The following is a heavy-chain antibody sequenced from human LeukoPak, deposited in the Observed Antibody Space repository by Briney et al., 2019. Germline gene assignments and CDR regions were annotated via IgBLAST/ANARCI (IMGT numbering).Heavy chain of an antibody. Sequence: GWGLPLSCPPCGLTFSSYSMIWVRPAAARELEWVSSISSSSSSYIYYADSVKGRFTISRDNAKNSLYLQMNSLRAEDTAVYYCARGRRSYYYDSIPPDVWGQGTTVTVSS. D-gene: IGHD3-22*01. CDR3: ARGRRSYYYDSIPPDV. V-gene: IGHV3-21*01. CDR1: GLTFSSYS. CDR2: ISSSSSSYI. J-gene: IGHJ6*02.